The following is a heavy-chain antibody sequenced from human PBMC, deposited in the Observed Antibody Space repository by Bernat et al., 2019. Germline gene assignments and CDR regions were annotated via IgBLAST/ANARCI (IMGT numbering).Heavy chain of an antibody. D-gene: IGHD6-19*01. CDR2: INGDGVRT. V-gene: IGHV3-74*02. CDR1: GLTVSSNY. J-gene: IGHJ3*02. Sequence: EVQLVETGGGLIQPGGSLRLSCAASGLTVSSNYMSWVRQTPGKGLEWVSCINGDGVRTRDADSVKGRFTISRDNAKNTLYLQMNSLRDEDTAVYYCARGSASAWTDDSFDIWGQGTVVTVSS. CDR3: ARGSASAWTDDSFDI.